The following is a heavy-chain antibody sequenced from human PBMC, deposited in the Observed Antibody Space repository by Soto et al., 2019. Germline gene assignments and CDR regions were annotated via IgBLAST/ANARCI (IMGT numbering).Heavy chain of an antibody. V-gene: IGHV1-69*02. CDR2: IIPIQGKA. J-gene: IGHJ6*03. CDR1: GGSFTSYS. D-gene: IGHD2-21*01. Sequence: QVQLVQSGAELKKPGASVKVSCEASGGSFTSYSFTWVRQAPGQGLEWMGRIIPIQGKANYALKFQDRVTITAYRSTRTVYMELTSLRPEDTAVYFCAKSLLFVDHGYMDVWGKGTTVTVSS. CDR3: AKSLLFVDHGYMDV.